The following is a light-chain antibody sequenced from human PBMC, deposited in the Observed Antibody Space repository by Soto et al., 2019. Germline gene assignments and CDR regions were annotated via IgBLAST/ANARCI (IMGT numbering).Light chain of an antibody. CDR3: ATWDDSLNGWV. Sequence: QSVLTQPPSASGTPGQRVTISCSGSSSNIGSSTVNWYQQLPGTAPKLLIYDNNQRPSGVPDRFSGSKSGTSASLAISGLQSEDEADYHCATWDDSLNGWVFGGGTKLTVL. CDR1: SSNIGSST. V-gene: IGLV1-44*01. J-gene: IGLJ3*02. CDR2: DNN.